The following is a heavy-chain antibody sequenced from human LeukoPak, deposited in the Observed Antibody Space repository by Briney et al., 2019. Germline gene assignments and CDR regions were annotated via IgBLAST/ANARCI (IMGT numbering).Heavy chain of an antibody. V-gene: IGHV3-9*03. CDR3: AKDRWDGYRGYYMDV. D-gene: IGHD5-24*01. CDR1: GFTFDDYA. J-gene: IGHJ6*03. Sequence: PGGSLRLSCAASGFTFDDYAMHWVRQAPGKGLEWVSGISWNSGSIGYADSVKGRFTISRDNAKNSLYLQMNSLRAEDMALYYCAKDRWDGYRGYYMDVWGKGTTVTVSS. CDR2: ISWNSGSI.